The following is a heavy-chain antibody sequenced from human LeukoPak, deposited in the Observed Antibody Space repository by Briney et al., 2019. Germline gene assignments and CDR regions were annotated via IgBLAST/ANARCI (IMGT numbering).Heavy chain of an antibody. D-gene: IGHD1-1*01. CDR3: AKSTTGTRYFDY. J-gene: IGHJ4*02. Sequence: QSGGSLRLSCAASGFTFSSYAMSWVRQAPGKGLEWVSAISGSGGSTYYADSVKGRFTISRDNSKNTLYPQMNSLRAEDTAVYYCAKSTTGTRYFDYWGQGTLVTVSS. CDR2: ISGSGGST. CDR1: GFTFSSYA. V-gene: IGHV3-23*01.